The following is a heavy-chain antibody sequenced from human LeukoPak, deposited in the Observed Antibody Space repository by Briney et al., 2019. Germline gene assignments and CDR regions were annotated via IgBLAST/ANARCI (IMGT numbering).Heavy chain of an antibody. J-gene: IGHJ5*02. V-gene: IGHV4-39*07. CDR1: GGSISSSSYY. CDR3: ARAWSDYDFWSGYKRWGEWFDP. CDR2: IYYSGST. D-gene: IGHD3-3*01. Sequence: ASETLSLTCTVSGGSISSSSYYWGWIRQPPGKGLEWIGSIYYSGSTYYNPSLKSRVTISVDTSKNQFSLKLSSVTAADTAVYYCARAWSDYDFWSGYKRWGEWFDPWGQGTLVTVSS.